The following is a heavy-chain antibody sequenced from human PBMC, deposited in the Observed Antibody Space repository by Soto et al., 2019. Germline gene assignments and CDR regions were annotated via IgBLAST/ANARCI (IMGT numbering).Heavy chain of an antibody. CDR3: ARDGRRRLYYYDSSGYLDY. V-gene: IGHV1-18*01. CDR2: ISAYNGNT. CDR1: GYTFTSYG. Sequence: QVQLVQSGAEVKKPGASVKVSCKASGYTFTSYGISWVRQAPGQGLEWMGWISAYNGNTNYAQKLQGRVTMTTDTSTSTAYMELRSLRSDYTAVYYCARDGRRRLYYYDSSGYLDYWGQGTLVTVSS. D-gene: IGHD3-22*01. J-gene: IGHJ4*02.